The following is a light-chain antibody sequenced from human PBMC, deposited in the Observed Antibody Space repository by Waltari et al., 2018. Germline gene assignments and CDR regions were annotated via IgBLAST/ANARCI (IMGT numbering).Light chain of an antibody. Sequence: EIVLTQSPGTLSLSPGERATLSCRASQGVPSISLSWDQQKLGQAPRLLIYGTSSRATGIPDRFSGSGSGTDFTLTISRLEPEDFAVYYCQQYDGEVVTFGGGTKVEI. V-gene: IGKV3-20*01. CDR2: GTS. CDR3: QQYDGEVVT. CDR1: QGVPSIS. J-gene: IGKJ4*01.